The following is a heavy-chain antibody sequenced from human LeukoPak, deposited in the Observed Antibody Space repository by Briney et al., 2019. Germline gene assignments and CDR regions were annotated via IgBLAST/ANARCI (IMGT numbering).Heavy chain of an antibody. CDR1: GGSISSYY. CDR2: IYHSGST. J-gene: IGHJ4*02. CDR3: ARDRNDFWSGSAALFDY. D-gene: IGHD3-3*01. V-gene: IGHV4-59*12. Sequence: PSETLSLTCTVSGGSISSYYWSWIRQPPGKGLEWIGYIYHSGSTYYNPSLKSRVTISVDRSKNQFSLKLSSVTAADTAVYYCARDRNDFWSGSAALFDYWGQGTLVTVSS.